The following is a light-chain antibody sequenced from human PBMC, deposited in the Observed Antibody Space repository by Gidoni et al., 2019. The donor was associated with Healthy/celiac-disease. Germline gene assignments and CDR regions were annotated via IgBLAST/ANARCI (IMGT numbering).Light chain of an antibody. V-gene: IGKV2-28*01. CDR1: QSLLHSNGYNY. Sequence: DIVMTQSPLSLPVTPGEPASISCRSSQSLLHSNGYNYLDWYLQKPGQSPQLLIYLCSNRASGVPDRFSGSGSGTDFTLKISRVEAEDVGVYYCMQALQTRWTFXXXTKVEIK. CDR3: MQALQTRWT. J-gene: IGKJ1*01. CDR2: LCS.